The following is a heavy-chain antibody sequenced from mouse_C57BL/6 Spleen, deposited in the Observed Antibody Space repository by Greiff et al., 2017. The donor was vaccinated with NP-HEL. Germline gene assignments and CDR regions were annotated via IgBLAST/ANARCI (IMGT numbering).Heavy chain of an antibody. J-gene: IGHJ4*01. D-gene: IGHD1-2*01. CDR1: GYAFSSYW. CDR3: ARRHYDGAMDY. Sequence: QVQLKESGAELVKPGASVKISCKASGYAFSSYWMNWVKQRPGKGLEWIGQIYPGDGDTNYNGKFKGKATLTADKSSSTAYMQLSSLTSEDSAVYFCARRHYDGAMDYWGQGTSVTVSS. V-gene: IGHV1-80*01. CDR2: IYPGDGDT.